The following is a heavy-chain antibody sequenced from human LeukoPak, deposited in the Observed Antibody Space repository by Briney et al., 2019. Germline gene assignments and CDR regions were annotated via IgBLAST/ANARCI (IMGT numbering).Heavy chain of an antibody. CDR3: AKDPDGDKPFDY. D-gene: IGHD4-17*01. CDR2: IRYDGSNK. CDR1: GFTFSSYG. J-gene: IGHJ4*02. Sequence: GGSLRLSCAASGFTFSSYGMHWVRQAPGKGLEWVAFIRYDGSNKYYADSVKGRFTISRDSSKNTLYLQMNSLRAEDTAVYYCAKDPDGDKPFDYWGQGTLVTVSS. V-gene: IGHV3-30*02.